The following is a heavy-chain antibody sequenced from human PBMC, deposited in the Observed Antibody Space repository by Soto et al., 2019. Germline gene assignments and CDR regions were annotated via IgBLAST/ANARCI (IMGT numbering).Heavy chain of an antibody. Sequence: XXTLSLPFTVSGGSISSGCYYWSFIRQHPGKGLEWIGYIYYSGSTNYNPSLKSRVTISVDTSKNQFSLKLSSVNAADTAVYYCARVLGRVVAAIDYWGQGTLVTVSS. J-gene: IGHJ4*02. D-gene: IGHD2-15*01. CDR2: IYYSGST. V-gene: IGHV4-61*01. CDR3: ARVLGRVVAAIDY. CDR1: GGSISSGCYY.